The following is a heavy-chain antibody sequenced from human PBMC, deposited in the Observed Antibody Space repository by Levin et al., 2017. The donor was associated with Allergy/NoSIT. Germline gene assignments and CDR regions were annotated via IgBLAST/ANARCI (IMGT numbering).Heavy chain of an antibody. V-gene: IGHV3-30*18. J-gene: IGHJ4*02. CDR1: GFTFSSYG. D-gene: IGHD5-18*01. CDR2: ISYDGSNK. Sequence: AGGSLRLSCAASGFTFSSYGMHWVRQAPGKGLEWVAVISYDGSNKYYADSVKGRFTISRDNSKNTLYLQMNSLRAEDTAVYYCAKEYGYSYAVLGFFDYWGQGTLVTVSS. CDR3: AKEYGYSYAVLGFFDY.